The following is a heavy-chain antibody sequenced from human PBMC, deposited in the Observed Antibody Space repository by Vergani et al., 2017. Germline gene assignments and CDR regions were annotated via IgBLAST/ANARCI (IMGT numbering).Heavy chain of an antibody. V-gene: IGHV3-30*02. D-gene: IGHD3-22*01. Sequence: QVQMVESGGGVVQPGGSLRLSCAASGFTFSSYGMHWVRQAPGKGLEWVAFIRYDGSNKYYADSVKGRFTISRDNSKNTLYLQMNSLRAEDTAVYYCAKDHLHYCDSSGYSNNWFDPWGQGTLVTVSS. CDR2: IRYDGSNK. CDR1: GFTFSSYG. J-gene: IGHJ5*02. CDR3: AKDHLHYCDSSGYSNNWFDP.